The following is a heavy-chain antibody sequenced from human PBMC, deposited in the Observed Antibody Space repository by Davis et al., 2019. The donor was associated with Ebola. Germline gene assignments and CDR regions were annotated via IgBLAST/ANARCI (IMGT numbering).Heavy chain of an antibody. J-gene: IGHJ4*02. CDR1: GGSFSGYY. D-gene: IGHD3-10*01. CDR2: NNHSENS. V-gene: IGHV4-34*01. CDR3: ARGLFRGKFDY. Sequence: SETLSLTCAVYGGSFSGYYWSWIRQPPGKGLEWIGENNHSENSKYNASLKSRVSISLDTSKNQFSLNFNSVTAAETAVYYWARGLFRGKFDYWGQGSMVTVSS.